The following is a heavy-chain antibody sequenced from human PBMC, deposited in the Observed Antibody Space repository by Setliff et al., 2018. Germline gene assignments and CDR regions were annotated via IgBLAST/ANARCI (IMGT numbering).Heavy chain of an antibody. CDR3: ARRGYGGNSGYYYYYMDV. CDR2: IYTSGST. J-gene: IGHJ6*03. D-gene: IGHD2-21*02. Sequence: NLSETLSLTCTVSGGSISSYYWSWIRQPLGKGLEWIGYIYTSGSTNYNPSLKSRVTISVDTSKNQFSLKLSSVTAADTAVYYCARRGYGGNSGYYYYYMDVWGKGTTVTVSS. V-gene: IGHV4-4*08. CDR1: GGSISSYY.